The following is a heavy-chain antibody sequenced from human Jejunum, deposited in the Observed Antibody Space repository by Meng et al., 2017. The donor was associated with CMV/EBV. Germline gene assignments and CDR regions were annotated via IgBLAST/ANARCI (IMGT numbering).Heavy chain of an antibody. CDR3: ARGRVPVGAALNY. V-gene: IGHV3-7*01. J-gene: IGHJ4*02. CDR2: IKQDGSEK. Sequence: SGFTISRYWMSGVRQAPGKGLEWVANIKQDGSEKYYVDSVKGRFTISRDNAKNSLYLQMNSLRAEDTAVYYCARGRVPVGAALNYWGQGTLVTVSS. D-gene: IGHD1-26*01. CDR1: GFTISRYW.